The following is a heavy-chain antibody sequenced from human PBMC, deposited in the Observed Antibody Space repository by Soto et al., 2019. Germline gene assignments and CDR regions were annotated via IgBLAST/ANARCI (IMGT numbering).Heavy chain of an antibody. Sequence: SETLSLTCAVYGGSFSGYYWSWIRQPPGKGLEWIGYIYYSGSTYYNPSLESRVTISVDTSKNQFSLKLSSVTAADTAVYYCARDRCSSTSCYQSDAFDIWGQGTMVTVSS. CDR3: ARDRCSSTSCYQSDAFDI. V-gene: IGHV4-34*09. D-gene: IGHD2-2*01. J-gene: IGHJ3*02. CDR2: IYYSGST. CDR1: GGSFSGYY.